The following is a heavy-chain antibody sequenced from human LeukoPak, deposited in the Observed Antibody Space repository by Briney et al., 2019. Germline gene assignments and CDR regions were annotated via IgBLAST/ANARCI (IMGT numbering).Heavy chain of an antibody. CDR3: VKGGAISSSYCFGP. Sequence: ETLSLTCTVSGGSISSGGYYWSWIRQHPGKGLEWIGYINQDGTDKYYADSVKGRFTIPRDNSKNTLYLQMNSLRAEDTAVYYCVKGGAISSSYCFGPWGQGTLVTVSS. CDR2: INQDGTDK. J-gene: IGHJ5*02. D-gene: IGHD6-13*01. V-gene: IGHV3-7*03. CDR1: GGSISSGGYY.